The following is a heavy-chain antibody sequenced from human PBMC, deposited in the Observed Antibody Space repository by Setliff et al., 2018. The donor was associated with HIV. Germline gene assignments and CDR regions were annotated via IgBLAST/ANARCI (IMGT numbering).Heavy chain of an antibody. CDR1: GYTFTSYG. D-gene: IGHD3-16*01. CDR3: ARSYPWGYVDYYYMDV. V-gene: IGHV1-18*01. CDR2: ISGYNGNT. J-gene: IGHJ6*03. Sequence: ASVKVSCKASGYTFTSYGITWVRQAPGQGLEWMGWISGYNGNTDYAQNLQGRVTMTTDTSKSTAYMELRSLRSDDTAVYYCARSYPWGYVDYYYMDVWGKGTTVTVSS.